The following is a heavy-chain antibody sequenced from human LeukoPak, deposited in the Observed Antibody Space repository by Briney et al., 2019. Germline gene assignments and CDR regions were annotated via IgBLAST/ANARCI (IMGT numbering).Heavy chain of an antibody. CDR2: INHSGST. V-gene: IGHV4-34*01. CDR3: ARGHRAFDI. J-gene: IGHJ3*02. CDR1: GGSFSGYY. Sequence: SETLSLTCAVYGGSFSGYYWSWIRQPPGKGLEWIGEINHSGSTNYNPSLKSRVTISVGTSKNQFSLKLSSVTAADTAVYYCARGHRAFDIWGQGTMVTVSS.